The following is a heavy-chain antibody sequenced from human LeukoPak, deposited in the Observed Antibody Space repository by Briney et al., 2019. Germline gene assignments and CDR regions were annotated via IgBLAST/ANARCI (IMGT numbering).Heavy chain of an antibody. J-gene: IGHJ4*02. CDR1: GYTFTDYY. CDR2: VDPEDCET. V-gene: IGHV1-69-2*01. D-gene: IGHD1-26*01. Sequence: GASVKVSCKVSGYTFTDYYMHWVQQAPGKGLERMGLVDPEDCETIYAEKFQCRVTITADTSTDTGYLELSSLRSEDTAVYYCATAGGWELPFDYSCQGTLVTVSS. CDR3: ATAGGWELPFDY.